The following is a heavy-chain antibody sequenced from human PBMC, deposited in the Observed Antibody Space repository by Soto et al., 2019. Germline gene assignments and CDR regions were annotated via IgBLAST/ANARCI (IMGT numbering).Heavy chain of an antibody. CDR3: ARPQTRAYVLGSYRYFPLAFVI. Sequence: GESLKISCKGSGYSFTSYWIGWVRQMPGKGLEWMGIIYPGDSDTRYSPSFQGQVTISADKSISTAYLQWSSLKASDTAMYYCARPQTRAYVLGSYRYFPLAFVIWGRGTMVAVS. CDR2: IYPGDSDT. D-gene: IGHD3-16*02. CDR1: GYSFTSYW. J-gene: IGHJ3*02. V-gene: IGHV5-51*01.